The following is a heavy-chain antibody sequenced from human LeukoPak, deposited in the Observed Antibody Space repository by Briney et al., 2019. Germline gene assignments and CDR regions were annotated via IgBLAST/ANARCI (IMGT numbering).Heavy chain of an antibody. J-gene: IGHJ4*02. D-gene: IGHD2-15*01. CDR2: IIPIFGTA. Sequence: SVKVSCKASGGTFSSYAISWVRQAPGQGLEWMGGIIPIFGTANYAQKFQGRVTITADESTSTAYMELSSLRSEDTAVYYCARGAATPTPFDYCGQGTLVTVSS. V-gene: IGHV1-69*01. CDR3: ARGAATPTPFDY. CDR1: GGTFSSYA.